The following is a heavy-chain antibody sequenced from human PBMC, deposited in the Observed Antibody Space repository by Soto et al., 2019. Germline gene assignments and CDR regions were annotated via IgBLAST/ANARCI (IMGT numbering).Heavy chain of an antibody. D-gene: IGHD5-18*01. Sequence: PRESLKISCKGSGYSFVSYWIAWVRRMPGKGLEWMGSIYPGDSDTTYSPSIQGQVTISADKSSTTVYLQWNTLKASDTAMYYCAKTDGYEVEYWGQGTQVTVSS. CDR2: IYPGDSDT. CDR3: AKTDGYEVEY. J-gene: IGHJ4*02. CDR1: GYSFVSYW. V-gene: IGHV5-51*01.